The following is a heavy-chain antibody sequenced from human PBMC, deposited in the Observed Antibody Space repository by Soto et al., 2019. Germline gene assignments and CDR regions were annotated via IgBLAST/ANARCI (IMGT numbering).Heavy chain of an antibody. CDR3: ARDGSGGYDTPYFGY. CDR1: GFIFSQYS. CDR2: TSADGSKK. J-gene: IGHJ4*02. V-gene: IGHV3-30-3*01. D-gene: IGHD5-12*01. Sequence: QVHLVESGGGVVQPGRSLRLSCAASGFIFSQYSINWVRQSPGLGLEWVALTSADGSKKYYADSVKGRFTISRDNSKNTLSLQMDSLRGEDTAVYYCARDGSGGYDTPYFGYWGQGTLVTVSS.